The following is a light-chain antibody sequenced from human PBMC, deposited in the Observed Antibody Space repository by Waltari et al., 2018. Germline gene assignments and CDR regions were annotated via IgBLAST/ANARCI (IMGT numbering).Light chain of an antibody. CDR1: QGITSS. V-gene: IGKV1-NL1*01. CDR3: QQYSDTPWT. CDR2: GAV. Sequence: DIQMTQSPSSLSTFVGDTVTITCRASQGITSSLAWYQQRPGRAPKLLLYGAVRLESGVPSRFSGSGSGTDYTLTITNLQPEDFATYYCQQYSDTPWTFGQGTKVEI. J-gene: IGKJ1*01.